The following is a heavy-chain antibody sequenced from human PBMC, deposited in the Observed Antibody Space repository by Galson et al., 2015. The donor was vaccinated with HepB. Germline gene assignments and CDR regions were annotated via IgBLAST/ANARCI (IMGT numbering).Heavy chain of an antibody. J-gene: IGHJ4*02. D-gene: IGHD3-10*01. V-gene: IGHV3-23*01. Sequence: SLRLSCAASGFTFSSYSMNWVRQAPGKGLEWVSSISGSGRTTYYAESVKGRFTISRDNAKNTVLLQMNSLRAEDTAVYYCAKDLGAGLGELFSYGEFDSWGQGTLVTVSS. CDR3: AKDLGAGLGELFSYGEFDS. CDR1: GFTFSSYS. CDR2: ISGSGRTT.